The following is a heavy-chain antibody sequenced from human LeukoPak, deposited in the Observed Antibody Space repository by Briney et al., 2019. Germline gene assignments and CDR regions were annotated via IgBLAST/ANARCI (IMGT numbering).Heavy chain of an antibody. D-gene: IGHD4-17*01. Sequence: GGSLRLSCAASGFTFSTYWMHWVRQAPGKGLVGVARIKGDGSSTIYADSVKGRFTISRDNSKNTLYLQTSSLRAEDTAVYYCARASTTVPNLLDHWGRGTLVTVSS. CDR3: ARASTTVPNLLDH. CDR2: IKGDGSST. V-gene: IGHV3-74*01. CDR1: GFTFSTYW. J-gene: IGHJ4*02.